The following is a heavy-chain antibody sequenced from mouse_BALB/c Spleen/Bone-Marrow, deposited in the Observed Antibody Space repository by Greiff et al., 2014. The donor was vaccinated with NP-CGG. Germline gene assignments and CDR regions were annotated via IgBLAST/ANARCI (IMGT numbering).Heavy chain of an antibody. D-gene: IGHD1-2*01. CDR2: ISDGGSYT. CDR3: ARDLITTATSFAY. CDR1: GFTFSDYY. Sequence: EVQLVESGGGLVKPGGSLKLSCAASGFTFSDYYMYWVRQTPEKRLEWVATISDGGSYTYYPDSVKGRFTISRDNAKNKLYLQMSSLKSEDTAMYYCARDLITTATSFAYWGQGTLVTVSA. J-gene: IGHJ3*01. V-gene: IGHV5-4*02.